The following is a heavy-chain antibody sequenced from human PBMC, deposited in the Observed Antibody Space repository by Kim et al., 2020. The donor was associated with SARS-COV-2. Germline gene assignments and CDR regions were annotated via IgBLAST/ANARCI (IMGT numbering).Heavy chain of an antibody. CDR3: ARTRWDRWQQLVQYGFDY. D-gene: IGHD6-13*01. CDR1: GGSISSSSYY. J-gene: IGHJ4*02. V-gene: IGHV4-39*01. CDR2: IYYSGST. Sequence: SETLSLTCTVSGGSISSSSYYWGWIRQPPGKGLEWIGSIYYSGSTYYNPSLKSRVTISVDTSKNQFSLKLSSVTAADTAVYYCARTRWDRWQQLVQYGFDYGQQGTVVTGS.